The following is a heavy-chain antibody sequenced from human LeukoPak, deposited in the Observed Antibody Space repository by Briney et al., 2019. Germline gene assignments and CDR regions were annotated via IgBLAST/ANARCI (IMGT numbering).Heavy chain of an antibody. V-gene: IGHV3-7*01. D-gene: IGHD1-26*01. CDR2: IKQDGSEK. Sequence: GGSLRLSCAASGFTFSSYWMSWVRQAPGKGLEWVANIKQDGSEKYYVDSVKGRFTISRDNAKNSLYLQMNSLRAEDTAVYYCARSRIRASVGATEYYFDYWGQGTLVTVSS. CDR1: GFTFSSYW. CDR3: ARSRIRASVGATEYYFDY. J-gene: IGHJ4*02.